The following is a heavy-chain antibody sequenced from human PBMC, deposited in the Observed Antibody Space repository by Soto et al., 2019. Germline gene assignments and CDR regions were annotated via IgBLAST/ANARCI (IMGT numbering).Heavy chain of an antibody. V-gene: IGHV3-30*03. CDR2: ISYDGRNE. J-gene: IGHJ4*02. CDR1: GFSFSNYG. CDR3: ARYNWNCGNDY. Sequence: QEHLVESGGGVVQPGRSLRLSCAASGFSFSNYGMHWVRQAPGKGLEWVAVISYDGRNEHYSETVKGRFTISRDTSNNTVSLQMHSLRPEDTTVYYCARYNWNCGNDYWGQGTLVTVSS. D-gene: IGHD1-7*01.